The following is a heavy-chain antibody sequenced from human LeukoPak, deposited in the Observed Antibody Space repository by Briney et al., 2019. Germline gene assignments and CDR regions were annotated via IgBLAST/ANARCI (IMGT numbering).Heavy chain of an antibody. CDR2: INPSGGST. D-gene: IGHD3-22*01. Sequence: ASVKVSCKASGYTFTGYYMHWVRQAPGQGLEWMGMINPSGGSTSYAQKFQDRVTMTRDTSTNTVYMELSSLRSEDTAVFYCARGGLRDSSGWSNWYFDLWGRDTLVTVSS. CDR3: ARGGLRDSSGWSNWYFDL. V-gene: IGHV1-46*01. J-gene: IGHJ2*01. CDR1: GYTFTGYY.